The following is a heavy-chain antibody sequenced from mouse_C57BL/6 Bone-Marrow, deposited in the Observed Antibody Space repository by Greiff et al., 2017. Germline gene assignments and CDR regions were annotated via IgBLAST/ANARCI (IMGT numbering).Heavy chain of an antibody. Sequence: QVQLQQSGAELVRPGASVTLSCKASGYTFTGYWIEWVKQRPGHGLEWIGEILPGSGSTNYNEKFKGKATFTADTSSNTAYMQLSSLTTEDSAIXYCAGSTVAPYYAMDYWGQGTSVTVSS. D-gene: IGHD1-1*01. CDR3: AGSTVAPYYAMDY. J-gene: IGHJ4*01. CDR1: GYTFTGYW. CDR2: ILPGSGST. V-gene: IGHV1-9*01.